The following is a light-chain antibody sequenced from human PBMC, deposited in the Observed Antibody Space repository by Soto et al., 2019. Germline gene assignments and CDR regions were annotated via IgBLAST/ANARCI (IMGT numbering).Light chain of an antibody. J-gene: IGKJ2*01. Sequence: DIVMTQTPASLSVSLGERATLNCQSSQSVLQSSRNKNYISWYQKKAGQPPKLLIYWASTREYGVPDRFSGSGSGTDFTLTFTSLHAEDVAVYYCHQSYSAPYTFGQGTKVDIK. CDR2: WAS. CDR1: QSVLQSSRNKNY. V-gene: IGKV4-1*01. CDR3: HQSYSAPYT.